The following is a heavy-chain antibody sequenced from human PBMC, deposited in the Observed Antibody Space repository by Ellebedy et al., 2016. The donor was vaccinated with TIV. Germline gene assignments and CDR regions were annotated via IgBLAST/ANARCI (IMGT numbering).Heavy chain of an antibody. CDR1: GYSFTSYW. Sequence: GESLKISXKGSGYSFTSYWISWVRQMPGKGLEWMGRIDPSDSYTNYSPSFQGHVTISADKSISTAYLQWSSLKASDTAMYYCARRPMVRGALNWFDPWGQGTLVTVSS. CDR2: IDPSDSYT. D-gene: IGHD3-10*01. CDR3: ARRPMVRGALNWFDP. J-gene: IGHJ5*02. V-gene: IGHV5-10-1*01.